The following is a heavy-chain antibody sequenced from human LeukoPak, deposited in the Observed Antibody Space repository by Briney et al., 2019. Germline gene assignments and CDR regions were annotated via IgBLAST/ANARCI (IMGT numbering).Heavy chain of an antibody. CDR2: IYPGDSDT. CDR3: ARTVEMATIVGYFDY. Sequence: RWGSLRLSCKGSGYSFTSYWIGWVRQMAGKGLEWMGIIYPGDSDTRYSPSFQGQVTISADKSISTAYLQWSSLKASDTAMYYCARTVEMATIVGYFDYWGQGTLVTVSS. CDR1: GYSFTSYW. J-gene: IGHJ4*02. D-gene: IGHD5-24*01. V-gene: IGHV5-51*01.